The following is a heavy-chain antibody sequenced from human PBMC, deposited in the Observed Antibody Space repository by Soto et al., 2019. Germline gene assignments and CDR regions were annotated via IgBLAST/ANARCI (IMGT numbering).Heavy chain of an antibody. D-gene: IGHD2-15*01. CDR1: GFTFRDYG. CDR2: IYYDGSGS. CDR3: VRDDCSGGTCYGGY. V-gene: IGHV3-33*01. Sequence: QVQLVESGGGVVQPGGSLRLSCEASGFTFRDYGFHWVRQAPGKGLEWVAVIYYDGSGSDYEDSVRGRFIFSRDISTNTLYLQMYSLRAEDTAVYYCVRDDCSGGTCYGGYWGQGTLVNVSS. J-gene: IGHJ4*02.